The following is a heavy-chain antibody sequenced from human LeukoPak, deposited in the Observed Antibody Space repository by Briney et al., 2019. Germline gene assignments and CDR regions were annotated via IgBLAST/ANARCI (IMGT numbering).Heavy chain of an antibody. CDR2: IIPILGIA. J-gene: IGHJ2*01. CDR3: ARERGSVAGYWYFDL. D-gene: IGHD6-19*01. V-gene: IGHV1-69*04. CDR1: GGTFSSYA. Sequence: GASVKVSCKASGGTFSSYAISWVRQAPGQGLEWMGRIIPILGIANYAQKFQGRVTITADKSTSTAYMELRSLRSDDTAVYYCARERGSVAGYWYFDLWGRGTLVTVSS.